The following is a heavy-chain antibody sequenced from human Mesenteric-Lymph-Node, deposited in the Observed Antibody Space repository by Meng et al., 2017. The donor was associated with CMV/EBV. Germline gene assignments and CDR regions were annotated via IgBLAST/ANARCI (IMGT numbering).Heavy chain of an antibody. D-gene: IGHD6-25*01. CDR2: INHSGST. J-gene: IGHJ4*02. Sequence: SETLSLTCAVYGESFSHFYWTWIRQPPGKGLEWIGEINHSGSTNYNPSLKSRVTISGDTSKNQFSLRLTSVTAADTAVYYCVSLPIAAAVRGYWGQGTLVTVSS. V-gene: IGHV4-34*01. CDR3: VSLPIAAAVRGY. CDR1: GESFSHFY.